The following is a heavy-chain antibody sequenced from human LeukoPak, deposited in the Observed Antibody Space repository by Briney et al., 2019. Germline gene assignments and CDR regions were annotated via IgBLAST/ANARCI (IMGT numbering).Heavy chain of an antibody. CDR3: ARSYLGRTLFDY. CDR2: INHSGST. D-gene: IGHD3-16*01. Sequence: SETLSFTCAVYGGSFSGYYWSWIRQPPGKGLEWIGEINHSGSTNYNPSLKSRVTISVDTSKNQFSLKLSSVTAADTAVYYCARSYLGRTLFDYWGQGTLVTVSS. J-gene: IGHJ4*02. CDR1: GGSFSGYY. V-gene: IGHV4-34*01.